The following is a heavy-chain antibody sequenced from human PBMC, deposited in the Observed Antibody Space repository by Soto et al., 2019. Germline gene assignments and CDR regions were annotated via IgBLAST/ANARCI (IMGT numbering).Heavy chain of an antibody. V-gene: IGHV3-23*01. D-gene: IGHD3-10*01. CDR3: AKELSYNSGRPFDD. Sequence: EVQLLESGGGLVQPGGSLRLSCAASGFAFSTYAMTWVRQAPGKGLEWVSSISNSGGATFYADSVKGRFTFSRDNSKNTLFLQMNSLRAEDTALYYCAKELSYNSGRPFDDWGQGTLVTVSS. CDR1: GFAFSTYA. J-gene: IGHJ4*02. CDR2: ISNSGGAT.